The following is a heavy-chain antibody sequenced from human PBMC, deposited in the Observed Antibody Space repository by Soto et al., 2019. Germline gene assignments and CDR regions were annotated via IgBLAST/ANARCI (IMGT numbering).Heavy chain of an antibody. CDR2: ISPMSGTP. V-gene: IGHV1-69*01. CDR3: AVNAGTDVAYHFEG. CDR1: GGTFTSYV. Sequence: QVQLVQSGAEVKKPGSSVKVSCKASGGTFTSYVISWVKQAPGQGPEWMGVISPMSGTPYYAQRCEGRVTTTADESTNTAYMELNSLRSEETAFYCYAVNAGTDVAYHFEGWGHGTVVTVST. D-gene: IGHD6-13*01. J-gene: IGHJ4*01.